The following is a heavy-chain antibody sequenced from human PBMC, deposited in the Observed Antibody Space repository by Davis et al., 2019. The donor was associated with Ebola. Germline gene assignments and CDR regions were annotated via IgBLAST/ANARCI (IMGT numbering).Heavy chain of an antibody. CDR1: GFTFSSYA. CDR3: AKDRVIAVAGTFDY. V-gene: IGHV3-30*04. CDR2: ISYDGSNK. J-gene: IGHJ4*02. D-gene: IGHD6-19*01. Sequence: PGGSLRLSCAASGFTFSSYAMHWVRQAPGKGLEWVAVISYDGSNKYYADSVKGRFTISRDNSKNTLYLQMNSLRAEDTAVYYCAKDRVIAVAGTFDYWGQGTLVTVSS.